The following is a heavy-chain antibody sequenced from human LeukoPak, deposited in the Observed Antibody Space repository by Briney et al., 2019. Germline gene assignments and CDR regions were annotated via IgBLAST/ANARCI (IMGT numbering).Heavy chain of an antibody. CDR2: IYPGDSDT. J-gene: IGHJ4*02. Sequence: GESLKISCKGSGYSFTSYWIGWVRQMPGKGLEWMGIIYPGDSDTRYGPSFQGQVTISADKSISTAYLQWSSLKASDTAMYYCARRIAAAGRPFDYWGQGTLVTVSS. CDR3: ARRIAAAGRPFDY. V-gene: IGHV5-51*01. CDR1: GYSFTSYW. D-gene: IGHD6-13*01.